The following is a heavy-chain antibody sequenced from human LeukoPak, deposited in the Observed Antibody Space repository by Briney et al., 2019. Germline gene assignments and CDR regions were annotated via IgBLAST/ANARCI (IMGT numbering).Heavy chain of an antibody. J-gene: IGHJ3*02. CDR3: ARHGGVAAPAGGAFDI. D-gene: IGHD3-16*01. CDR1: GGSISSYY. Sequence: PSETLSLTCTVSGGSISSYYWSWIRQPPGKGLEWIGYIYYSGSTNYNPSLKSRVTISVDTSKNQFSLKLSSVTAADTAVYYCARHGGVAAPAGGAFDIWGQGTMVTVSS. V-gene: IGHV4-59*08. CDR2: IYYSGST.